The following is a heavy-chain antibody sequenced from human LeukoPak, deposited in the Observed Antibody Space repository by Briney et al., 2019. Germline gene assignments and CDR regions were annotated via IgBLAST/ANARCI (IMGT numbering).Heavy chain of an antibody. CDR2: IRYDGSNK. V-gene: IGHV3-30*02. CDR1: GFAFSSYG. D-gene: IGHD2-2*01. J-gene: IGHJ4*02. Sequence: GGSLRLSCAASGFAFSSYGMHWVRQAPGKGLEWVAFIRYDGSNKYYADSVKGRFTISRDNSKNTLYLQMNSLRAEDTAVYYCAKDRDVVVPAVMDYWGQGTLVTVSS. CDR3: AKDRDVVVPAVMDY.